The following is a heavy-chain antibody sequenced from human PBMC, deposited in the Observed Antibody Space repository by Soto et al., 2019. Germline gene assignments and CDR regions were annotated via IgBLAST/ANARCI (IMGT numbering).Heavy chain of an antibody. CDR3: ARDLTIVPATHPRLENYGMDV. CDR1: GYSFTSYG. D-gene: IGHD2-2*01. CDR2: VSPYNGHT. Sequence: GASVQVSCKASGYSFTSYGISWVRRAPGQGLEWMGWVSPYNGHTQFAQRFQGRVTMTTDTSTKTAYMELRNLRSDDTAHYYCARDLTIVPATHPRLENYGMDVWGQGTTVTVSS. J-gene: IGHJ6*02. V-gene: IGHV1-18*01.